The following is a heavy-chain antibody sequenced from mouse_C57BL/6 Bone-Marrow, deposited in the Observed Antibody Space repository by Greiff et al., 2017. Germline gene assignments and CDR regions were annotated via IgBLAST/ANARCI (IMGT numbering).Heavy chain of an antibody. J-gene: IGHJ2*01. CDR1: GYTFTDYY. CDR2: INPNNGGT. D-gene: IGHD3-2*02. CDR3: ARVGAGYTLDY. V-gene: IGHV1-26*01. Sequence: EVQLQQSGPELVKPGASVKISCKASGYTFTDYYMNWVKQSHGKSLEWIGDINPNNGGTSYNQKFKGKATLTVDKSSSTAYMALRSLTSEDSAFYFCARVGAGYTLDYWGQGTTLTVSS.